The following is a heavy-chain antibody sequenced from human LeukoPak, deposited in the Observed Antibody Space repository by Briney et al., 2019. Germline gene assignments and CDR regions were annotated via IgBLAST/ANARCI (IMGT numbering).Heavy chain of an antibody. J-gene: IGHJ4*02. CDR3: AKEGNDYGDYGGDDY. Sequence: ASVKVSCKASGYTFTSYGISWVRQAPGLGLEWMGWISTYNGNTNYAQKLQGRVTMTTDTSTSTAYMELRSLRSDDTAVYYCAKEGNDYGDYGGDDYWGQGTLVTVSS. CDR1: GYTFTSYG. CDR2: ISTYNGNT. V-gene: IGHV1-18*01. D-gene: IGHD4-17*01.